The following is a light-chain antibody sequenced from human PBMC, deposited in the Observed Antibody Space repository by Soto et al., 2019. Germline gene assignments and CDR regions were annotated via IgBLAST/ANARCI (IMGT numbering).Light chain of an antibody. Sequence: DIVLTQSPGTLSLSPGERATLYCRASQSVSSNHLAWYQQKPGQAPRLLIYGGSSRATGIPGRFSGSGSETDFTLTITRLEPEDFAMYYCQQYSSSRTFGQGTKVEIK. CDR3: QQYSSSRT. CDR2: GGS. CDR1: QSVSSNH. V-gene: IGKV3-20*01. J-gene: IGKJ1*01.